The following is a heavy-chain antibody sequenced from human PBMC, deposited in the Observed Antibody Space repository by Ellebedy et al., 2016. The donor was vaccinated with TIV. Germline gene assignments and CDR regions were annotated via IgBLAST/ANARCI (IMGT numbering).Heavy chain of an antibody. CDR2: ISTYDGDT. Sequence: AASVKVSCKASGYTFVRYGLSWVRQAPGQGLEYMGWISTYDGDTSYAQKLQGRVTMTTDTSTTTAYMELRSLRSDDTAMYYCARGGRNYADYWGQGTLVTVSS. CDR3: ARGGRNYADY. J-gene: IGHJ4*02. CDR1: GYTFVRYG. V-gene: IGHV1-18*01.